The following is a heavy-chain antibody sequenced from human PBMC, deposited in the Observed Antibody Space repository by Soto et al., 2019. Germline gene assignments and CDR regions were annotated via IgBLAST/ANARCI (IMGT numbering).Heavy chain of an antibody. V-gene: IGHV3-30-3*01. CDR3: XXDPRETTYYLDY. D-gene: IGHD1-1*01. J-gene: IGHJ4*01. Sequence: QVQLVESGGGVVQPGRSLRLSCAASGFTFHSFTMHWVRQSPGKGLEWVALISYDGTNEYYADSVKGRFTISRDNSKSTLYLXXXXXXXXXXXXYXXXXDPRETTYYLDYXXXGXXXTVSX. CDR2: ISYDGTNE. CDR1: GFTFHSFT.